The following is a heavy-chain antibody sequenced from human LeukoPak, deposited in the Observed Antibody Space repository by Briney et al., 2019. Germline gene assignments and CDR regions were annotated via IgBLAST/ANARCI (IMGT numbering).Heavy chain of an antibody. V-gene: IGHV4-30-4*01. J-gene: IGHJ4*02. D-gene: IGHD7-27*01. CDR2: IYYSGST. CDR3: ARETPGAGHFDY. Sequence: SETLSLTCTVSGGSISSGDYYWSWIRQPPGTGLEWIGYIYYSGSTYYNPSLKSRVTISVDTSKNQFSLKLSSVTAADTAVYYCARETPGAGHFDYWGQGSLVTVSS. CDR1: GGSISSGDYY.